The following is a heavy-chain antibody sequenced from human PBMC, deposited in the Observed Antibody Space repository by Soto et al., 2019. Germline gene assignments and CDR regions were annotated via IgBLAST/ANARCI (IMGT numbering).Heavy chain of an antibody. J-gene: IGHJ6*03. CDR1: GFTFSDYY. CDR3: AREPLGSRYYYYMDV. CDR2: ISSSGSTI. Sequence: GGSLRLSCAASGFTFSDYYMSWIRQAPGKGLEWVSYISSSGSTIYYADSVKGRFTISRDNAKNSLYLQMNSLRAEDTAVYDCAREPLGSRYYYYMDVWGKGTTVTVSS. D-gene: IGHD7-27*01. V-gene: IGHV3-11*01.